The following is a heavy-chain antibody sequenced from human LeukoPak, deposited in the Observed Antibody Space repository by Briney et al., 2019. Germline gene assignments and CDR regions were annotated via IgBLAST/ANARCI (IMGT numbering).Heavy chain of an antibody. D-gene: IGHD3-3*01. J-gene: IGHJ5*02. V-gene: IGHV3-30*04. Sequence: PGGSLRLSCAASGFTFSSYAMHWVRQAPGKGLEWVAVISYDGSNKYYADSVKGRFTISRDNSKNTLYLQMNSLRAEDTAVYYCARVRSEWLFPFEWFDPWGQGTLVTVSS. CDR1: GFTFSSYA. CDR3: ARVRSEWLFPFEWFDP. CDR2: ISYDGSNK.